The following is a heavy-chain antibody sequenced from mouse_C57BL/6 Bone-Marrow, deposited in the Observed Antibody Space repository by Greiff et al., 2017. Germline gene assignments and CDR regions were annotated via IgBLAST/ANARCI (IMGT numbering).Heavy chain of an antibody. Sequence: EVKVEESGGGLVQPGGSMKLSCVASGFTFSNYWMNWVRQSPEKGLEWVAQIRLKSDNDATDYAESVKGRFTISRDDSKSSVYLQMNNLRAEDTGIYYCTSDGYYEGLFAYWGQGTLVTVSA. D-gene: IGHD2-3*01. CDR1: GFTFSNYW. CDR3: TSDGYYEGLFAY. V-gene: IGHV6-3*01. J-gene: IGHJ3*01. CDR2: IRLKSDNDAT.